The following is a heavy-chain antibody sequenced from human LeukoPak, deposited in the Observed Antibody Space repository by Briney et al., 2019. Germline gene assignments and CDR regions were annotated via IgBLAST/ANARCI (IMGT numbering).Heavy chain of an antibody. D-gene: IGHD6-6*01. CDR1: GSRFTNYW. CDR2: IYPGDSDT. CDR3: ARLLSIAARPPRRWFDP. V-gene: IGHV5-51*01. Sequence: GEPLKISCQGSGSRFTNYWIGWVRQLHGKGLEWMGIIYPGDSDTRYSPSFQGQVTISADKSISTAYLQWGSLKASDTAMYYCARLLSIAARPPRRWFDPWGQGTLVTVSS. J-gene: IGHJ5*02.